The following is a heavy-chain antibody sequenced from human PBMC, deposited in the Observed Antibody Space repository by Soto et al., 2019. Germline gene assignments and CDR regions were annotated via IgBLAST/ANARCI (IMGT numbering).Heavy chain of an antibody. V-gene: IGHV4-39*01. Sequence: TVSGDSIGTSNHYWGWIRQPPGEGLEWIGHIFYNGVTYYNPSLKSRVSISVDTSENQFSLRLSSFTAADTAVYFCARRGGGDYLFDSWGQGMLVTVSS. CDR2: IFYNGVT. D-gene: IGHD4-17*01. CDR1: GDSIGTSNHY. J-gene: IGHJ4*02. CDR3: ARRGGGDYLFDS.